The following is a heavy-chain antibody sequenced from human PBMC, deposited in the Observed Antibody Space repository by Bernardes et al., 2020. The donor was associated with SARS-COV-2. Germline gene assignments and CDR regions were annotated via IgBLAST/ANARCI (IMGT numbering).Heavy chain of an antibody. D-gene: IGHD6-6*01. CDR1: GFTFSSYA. V-gene: IGHV3-23*01. CDR2: ISGSGSNT. Sequence: GGSLRLSCAASGFTFSSYAMNWVRQAPGNGLEWVSSISGSGSNTYYADSVKGRFTISRDNSKNTLYLQMNSLRAEDTAVYYCATEYSNLDYYFDYWGQGTLVTVSS. CDR3: ATEYSNLDYYFDY. J-gene: IGHJ4*02.